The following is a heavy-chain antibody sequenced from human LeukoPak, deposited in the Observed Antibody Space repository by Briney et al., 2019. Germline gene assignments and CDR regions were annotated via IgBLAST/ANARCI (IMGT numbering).Heavy chain of an antibody. D-gene: IGHD5-18*01. J-gene: IGHJ6*02. CDR2: TYYRSKWYN. V-gene: IGHV6-1*01. Sequence: SQTLSLTCAISGDSVSSNSAAWNWIRQSPSRVLEWLGRTYYRSKWYNDYAVSVKSRITINPDTSKNQFSLQLNSVTPEDTAVYYCARDVDTAMVRAYYGMDVWGQGTTVTVSS. CDR3: ARDVDTAMVRAYYGMDV. CDR1: GDSVSSNSAA.